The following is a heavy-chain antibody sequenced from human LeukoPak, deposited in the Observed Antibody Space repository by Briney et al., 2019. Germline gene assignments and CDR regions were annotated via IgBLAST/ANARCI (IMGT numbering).Heavy chain of an antibody. J-gene: IGHJ5*02. CDR1: GFTFSSYA. V-gene: IGHV3-23*01. D-gene: IGHD3-10*01. CDR3: AKDGGSGMGFDP. Sequence: GRSLRLSCTASGFTFSSYAMTWVRQAPGKGLEWVSGIRAGGGSTNFADSVRGRFTLSTDNSKNTLYLQMNSLRAEDAAIYYCAKDGGSGMGFDPWGQGTLVTVSS. CDR2: IRAGGGST.